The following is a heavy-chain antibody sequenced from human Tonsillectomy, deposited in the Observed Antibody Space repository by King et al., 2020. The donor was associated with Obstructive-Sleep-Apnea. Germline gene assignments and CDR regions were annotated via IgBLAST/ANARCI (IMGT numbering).Heavy chain of an antibody. CDR2: ISSNGGST. D-gene: IGHD3-3*01. J-gene: IGHJ4*02. Sequence: VQLVESGGGLVQPGGSLRLSCAASGFTFSSYAMHWVRQAPGKGLEYVSAISSNGGSTYYANSVKGRFTISRDNSKNTLYLQMGSLRAEDMAVYYCARLFIYNFWSGYLDYWGQGPLVTVSS. CDR3: ARLFIYNFWSGYLDY. CDR1: GFTFSSYA. V-gene: IGHV3-64*01.